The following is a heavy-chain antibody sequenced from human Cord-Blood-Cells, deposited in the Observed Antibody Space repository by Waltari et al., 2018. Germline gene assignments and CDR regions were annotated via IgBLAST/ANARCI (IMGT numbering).Heavy chain of an antibody. V-gene: IGHV3-7*01. J-gene: IGHJ4*02. CDR2: IKQDGSEK. D-gene: IGHD1-1*01. Sequence: EVQLVESGGGLVQPGGSLRLSCAASGFTFSSSWMRCARQAPGKGVEWVANIKQDGSEKYYGDSVKGRFTISRDNAKNSLYLQMNSLRAEDTAVYYCARDFGWNAVDYWGQGTLVTVSS. CDR3: ARDFGWNAVDY. CDR1: GFTFSSSW.